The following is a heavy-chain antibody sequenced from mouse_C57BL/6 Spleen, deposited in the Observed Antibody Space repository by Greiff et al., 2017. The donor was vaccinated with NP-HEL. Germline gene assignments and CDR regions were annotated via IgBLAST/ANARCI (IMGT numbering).Heavy chain of an antibody. V-gene: IGHV5-9-1*02. CDR1: GFTFSSYA. CDR2: ISSGGDYI. CDR3: TRDPYGSSSYFDY. D-gene: IGHD1-1*01. J-gene: IGHJ2*01. Sequence: EVKLMESGEGLVKPGGSLKLSCAASGFTFSSYAMSWVRQTPEKRLEWVAYISSGGDYIYYADTVKGRFTISRDNARNTLYLQMSSLKSDDTAMYYCTRDPYGSSSYFDYWGQGPTLTVSS.